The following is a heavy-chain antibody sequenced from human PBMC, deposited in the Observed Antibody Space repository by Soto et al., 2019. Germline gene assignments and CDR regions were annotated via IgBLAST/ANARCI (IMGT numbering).Heavy chain of an antibody. D-gene: IGHD3-10*01. CDR3: ARALITKVDY. CDR1: GGSISSGGYS. Sequence: SETLSLTCAVSGGSISSGGYSWSWIRQPPGKGLEWIGYIYHSGSTYYNPSLKSRVTISVDRSKNQFSLKLSSVTAADTAVYYCARALITKVDYWGQGTLVTV. V-gene: IGHV4-30-2*01. CDR2: IYHSGST. J-gene: IGHJ4*02.